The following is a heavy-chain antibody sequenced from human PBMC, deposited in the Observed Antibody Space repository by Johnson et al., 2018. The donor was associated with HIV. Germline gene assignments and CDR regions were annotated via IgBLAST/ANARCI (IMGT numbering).Heavy chain of an antibody. CDR1: GFTFSSYA. Sequence: QVRLVESGGGVVQPGRSLRLSCAASGFTFSSYAMHWVRQAPGKGLEWVAFIRYDGSNKYYADSVKGRFTISRDNAKNSLYLQMNSLRAEDTALYYCAVLWFGDLWAFDIWGQGTKVTVSS. CDR3: AVLWFGDLWAFDI. V-gene: IGHV3-33*03. CDR2: IRYDGSNK. J-gene: IGHJ3*02. D-gene: IGHD3-10*01.